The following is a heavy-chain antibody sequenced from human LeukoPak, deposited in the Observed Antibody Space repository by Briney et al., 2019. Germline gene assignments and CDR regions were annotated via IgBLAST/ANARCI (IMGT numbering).Heavy chain of an antibody. Sequence: SETLSHTCTVSGGSISSYYWSWIRQPPGKGLEWIGYIYNSGSTNYNPSLKSRVTVSVDTSKNQFSLKLSSVTAADTAVYYCARDGGSYSAWGQGTMVTVSS. D-gene: IGHD1-26*01. J-gene: IGHJ3*01. V-gene: IGHV4-59*01. CDR2: IYNSGST. CDR3: ARDGGSYSA. CDR1: GGSISSYY.